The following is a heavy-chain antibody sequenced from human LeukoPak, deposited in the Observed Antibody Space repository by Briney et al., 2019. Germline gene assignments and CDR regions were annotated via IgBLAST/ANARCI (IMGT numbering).Heavy chain of an antibody. CDR1: GFTFSSYS. V-gene: IGHV3-48*04. Sequence: GGSLRLSCAASGFTFSSYSMNWVRQAPGKGLEWVSYISSSGSTIYYADSVKGRFTISRDNAKNSLYLQMNSLRAEDTAVYYCARDSPRGGTFDYWGQGTLVTVSS. CDR2: ISSSGSTI. D-gene: IGHD3-10*01. CDR3: ARDSPRGGTFDY. J-gene: IGHJ4*02.